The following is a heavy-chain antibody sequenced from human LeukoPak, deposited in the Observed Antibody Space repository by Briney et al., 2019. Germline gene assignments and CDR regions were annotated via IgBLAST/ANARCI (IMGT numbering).Heavy chain of an antibody. J-gene: IGHJ4*02. V-gene: IGHV1-18*04. CDR3: AVGYSYGPPLFFDY. Sequence: ASVKVSCKASGYTFTSYGISWVRQAPGQGLERMGWISAYNGNTNYAQKLQGRVTMTTDTSTSTAYMELRSLRSDDTAVYYCAVGYSYGPPLFFDYWGQGTLVTVSS. D-gene: IGHD5-18*01. CDR2: ISAYNGNT. CDR1: GYTFTSYG.